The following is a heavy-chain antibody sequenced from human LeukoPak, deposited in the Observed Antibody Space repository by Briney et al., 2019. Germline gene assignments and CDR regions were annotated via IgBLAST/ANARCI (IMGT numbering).Heavy chain of an antibody. V-gene: IGHV3-23*01. D-gene: IGHD3-22*01. CDR3: ARDEGNYYDSSGYCPDY. Sequence: PGGSLRLSCAASGFTFSSYAMSWVRQAPGKGLEWVSAISGSGGSTYYADSVKGRFTISRDNAKNSLYLQMNSLRAKDTAVYYCARDEGNYYDSSGYCPDYWGQGTLVTVSS. CDR2: ISGSGGST. J-gene: IGHJ4*02. CDR1: GFTFSSYA.